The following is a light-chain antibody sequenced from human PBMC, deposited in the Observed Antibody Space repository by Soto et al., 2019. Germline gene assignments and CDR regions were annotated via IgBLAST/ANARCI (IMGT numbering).Light chain of an antibody. CDR2: GAS. V-gene: IGKV1-9*01. J-gene: IGKJ3*01. CDR1: QSISSF. CDR3: QQRNSFPIP. Sequence: IQLTQSPSSLSASVGDRVTITCRASQSISSFLAWYQQKPGKAPKLLIYGASTLQGGVSSRFSGSGSGTDFTLTIGIQQHENFATYYGQQRNSFPIPFGPGNKVDIK.